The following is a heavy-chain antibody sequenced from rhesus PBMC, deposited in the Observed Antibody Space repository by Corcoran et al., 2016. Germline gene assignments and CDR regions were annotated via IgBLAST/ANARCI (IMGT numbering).Heavy chain of an antibody. CDR2: ITYSGST. CDR3: ARAGSGSYYGLDS. Sequence: QVQLQESGPGLVKPSETLSLTFAVSGGSISSGYYYCSWLRPPPGKGLEWMGYITYSGSTSYNPSLKSRVTISRDTSKNRFSLKLSSVTAADTAVYYCARAGSGSYYGLDSWGQGVVVTVSS. V-gene: IGHV4-122*02. J-gene: IGHJ6*01. CDR1: GGSISSGYYY. D-gene: IGHD2-21*01.